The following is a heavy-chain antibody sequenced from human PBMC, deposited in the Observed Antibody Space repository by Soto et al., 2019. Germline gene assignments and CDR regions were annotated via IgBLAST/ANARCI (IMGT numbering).Heavy chain of an antibody. Sequence: QLQLQESGPGLVKPSETLSLTCTVPGGSISSSSYYWGWIRQPPGKGLEWIGSIYYSGSTYYNPSLSRRVTISVDTSTNPFSLTLSAVTAADTAVYYCARHEGDYVYYNWSDPWGQGTLVTVSS. J-gene: IGHJ5*02. D-gene: IGHD4-17*01. CDR2: IYYSGST. CDR1: GGSISSSSYY. CDR3: ARHEGDYVYYNWSDP. V-gene: IGHV4-39*01.